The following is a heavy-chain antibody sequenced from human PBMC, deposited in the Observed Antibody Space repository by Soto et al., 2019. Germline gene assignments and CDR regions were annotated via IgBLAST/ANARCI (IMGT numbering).Heavy chain of an antibody. D-gene: IGHD5-18*01. CDR1: CGSISVYY. CDR2: IYASGWP. Sequence: SETLFLTFTISCGSISVYYWSCIRQYPGQALEWVVYIYASGWPDYNPSLRSRVLISADTSKNQVSLELTSPTAADTAVYFCARGVGSSAQLYWGRGTVVNLSS. CDR3: ARGVGSSAQLY. V-gene: IGHV4-59*01. J-gene: IGHJ1*01.